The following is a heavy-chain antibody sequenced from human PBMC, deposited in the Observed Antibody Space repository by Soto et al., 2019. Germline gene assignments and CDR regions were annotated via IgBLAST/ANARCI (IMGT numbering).Heavy chain of an antibody. D-gene: IGHD6-19*01. CDR2: IYYSGST. J-gene: IGHJ5*02. Sequence: QVQLQESGPGLVKPSQTLSLTCTVSGGSISSGGYYWSWIRQHPGKGLEWIGYIYYSGSTYYNPSLKSRVTISVDTSKHQFSLKLSSVTAADTAVYYCARWGRAGLVPLGLGWFDPWGQGILVTDSS. CDR1: GGSISSGGYY. CDR3: ARWGRAGLVPLGLGWFDP. V-gene: IGHV4-31*03.